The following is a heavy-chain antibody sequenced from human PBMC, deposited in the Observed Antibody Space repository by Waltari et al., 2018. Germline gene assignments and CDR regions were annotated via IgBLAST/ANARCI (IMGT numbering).Heavy chain of an antibody. Sequence: QVQLVQSGAEVKKPGASVKVSCKASGYTFTSYDINWVRQATGQGLELMGGIIPIFGTANYAQKFQCRVTSTADESTRTAYMELRSLRSEDTAVYYCARTLRFLEWILDYWGQGTLVTVSS. CDR1: GYTFTSYD. CDR3: ARTLRFLEWILDY. CDR2: IIPIFGTA. V-gene: IGHV1-69*01. J-gene: IGHJ4*02. D-gene: IGHD3-3*01.